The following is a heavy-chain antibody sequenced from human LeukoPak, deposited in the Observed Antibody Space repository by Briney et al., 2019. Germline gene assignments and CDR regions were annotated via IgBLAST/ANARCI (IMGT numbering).Heavy chain of an antibody. V-gene: IGHV4-59*12. CDR2: IFYGGST. J-gene: IGHJ4*02. CDR1: GDSISSYY. D-gene: IGHD3-3*01. Sequence: SETLSLTCTVSGDSISSYYWSWVRQPPGKGLEWIGSIFYGGSTFYNPSLKRRATISVDTSKNQFSLNLSSVTAADTALYHCARGRGGTSDYYPFYFDYWGQGTLVTVSS. CDR3: ARGRGGTSDYYPFYFDY.